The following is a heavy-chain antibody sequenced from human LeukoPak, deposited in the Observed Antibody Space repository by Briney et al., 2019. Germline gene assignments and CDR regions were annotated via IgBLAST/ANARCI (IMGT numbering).Heavy chain of an antibody. V-gene: IGHV3-33*01. CDR1: GFTFSSYG. Sequence: GGSLRLSCAASGFTFSSYGMLWVRQAPGKGLEGVAIIWYDGGNIDYTNSVKGRFTISRDNSKNTLYLQMNSMRAEDTAVYYGAREEHKNWKIDYWGQGTLVTVSS. CDR3: AREEHKNWKIDY. CDR2: IWYDGGNI. J-gene: IGHJ4*02. D-gene: IGHD1-1*01.